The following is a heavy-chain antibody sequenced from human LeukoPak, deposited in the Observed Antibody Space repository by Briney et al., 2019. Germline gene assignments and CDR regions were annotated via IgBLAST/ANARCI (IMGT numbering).Heavy chain of an antibody. CDR1: GGTFSNYA. V-gene: IGHV1-69*05. J-gene: IGHJ4*02. D-gene: IGHD2-2*02. CDR2: IIPIFGMP. Sequence: SVKFSCKASGGTFSNYAFSWVRQGPGQGLEWMGGIIPIFGMPNYAQNFQGRVTITTDESTSTAYMELTSLRSEDTAVYYCARAHWDCSSTNCYKRHYLPLDFWGQGTLVTVSS. CDR3: ARAHWDCSSTNCYKRHYLPLDF.